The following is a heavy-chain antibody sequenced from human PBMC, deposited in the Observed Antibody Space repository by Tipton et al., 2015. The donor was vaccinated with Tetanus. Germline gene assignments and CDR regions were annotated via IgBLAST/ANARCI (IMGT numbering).Heavy chain of an antibody. D-gene: IGHD1-1*01. V-gene: IGHV5-51*01. J-gene: IGHJ3*01. Sequence: QSGAEVKKPGESLKISCQGSGDSFTNYWIGWVRQMPGKGLEWMGIIYPGASDARYNPSFEGQVTISVDKSINTVYLHWSSLKASDTSVYYCARHLFRRWSDAFNLWGQGTMVTVSS. CDR3: ARHLFRRWSDAFNL. CDR2: IYPGASDA. CDR1: GDSFTNYW.